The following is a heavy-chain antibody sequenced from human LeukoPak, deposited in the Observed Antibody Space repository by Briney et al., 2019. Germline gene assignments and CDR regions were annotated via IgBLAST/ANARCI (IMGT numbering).Heavy chain of an antibody. J-gene: IGHJ4*02. Sequence: ASVKVSCKASGYTFSSSYMHWVRQAPGQGLEWMGIINPSGGTTIYAQRFQGRVTMTRDTPTSTVYMELSSLRYEDTAVYYCARGVRGYFDFDYWGQGTLVTVSS. CDR1: GYTFSSSY. V-gene: IGHV1-46*01. D-gene: IGHD6-25*01. CDR3: ARGVRGYFDFDY. CDR2: INPSGGTT.